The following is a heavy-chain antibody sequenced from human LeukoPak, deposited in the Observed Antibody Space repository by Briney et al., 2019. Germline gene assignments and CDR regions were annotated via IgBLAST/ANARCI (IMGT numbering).Heavy chain of an antibody. CDR1: GGSMSNSSYY. CDR2: IYYTGST. CDR3: ARGPSLGADWFDP. V-gene: IGHV4-39*01. J-gene: IGHJ5*02. Sequence: PSETLSLTCTVSGGSMSNSSYYWGWIRQPPGKGLEWIGSIYYTGSTYYNPSFKSRITISVDTSKNQFSLKLSSVTAADTAVYYCARGPSLGADWFDPWGQGTLVTVSS.